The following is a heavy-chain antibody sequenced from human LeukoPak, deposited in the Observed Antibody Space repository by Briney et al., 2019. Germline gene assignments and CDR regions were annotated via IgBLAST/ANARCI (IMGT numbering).Heavy chain of an antibody. V-gene: IGHV3-48*01. J-gene: IGHJ5*02. CDR1: GFTFSSYA. CDR3: AREPAAAGKNWFDP. D-gene: IGHD6-25*01. Sequence: GGSLRLSCAATGFTFSSYAMNWVRQAPGKGLEWVSYISSSSSTIYYADSVKGRFTISRDNAKNSLYLQMNSLRAEDTAIYYCAREPAAAGKNWFDPWGQGTLVTVSS. CDR2: ISSSSSTI.